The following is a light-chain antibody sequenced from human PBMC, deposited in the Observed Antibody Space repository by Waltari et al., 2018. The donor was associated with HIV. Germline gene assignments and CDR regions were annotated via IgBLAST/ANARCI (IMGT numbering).Light chain of an antibody. V-gene: IGLV1-44*01. CDR1: SSNIGGNT. J-gene: IGLJ3*02. Sequence: QSVLTQPPSASGTPGQRVTISCSGSSSNIGGNTVSWYQQLPGTAPKLLIYSNKQRPSGVPDRFPGSRSGTSASLAISGLQSEDETDYYCATWDDSLNGWVFGGGTKLTVL. CDR3: ATWDDSLNGWV. CDR2: SNK.